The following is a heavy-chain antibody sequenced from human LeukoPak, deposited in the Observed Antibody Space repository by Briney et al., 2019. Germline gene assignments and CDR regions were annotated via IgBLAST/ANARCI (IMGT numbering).Heavy chain of an antibody. D-gene: IGHD6-25*01. J-gene: IGHJ5*02. CDR2: IYYSGST. V-gene: IGHV4-30-4*08. CDR1: GGSISSGDYY. CDR3: ARDHEGYSSVHNQNWFDP. Sequence: PSETLSLTCTVSGGSISSGDYYWSWIRQPPGKGLEWIGYIYYSGSTYYNPSLKSRVTISVDTSKNQFSLKLSSVTAADTAVYYCARDHEGYSSVHNQNWFDPWGQGTLVTASS.